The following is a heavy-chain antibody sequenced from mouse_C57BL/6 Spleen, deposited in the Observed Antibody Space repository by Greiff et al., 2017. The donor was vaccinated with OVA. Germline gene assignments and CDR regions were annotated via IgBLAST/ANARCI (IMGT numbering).Heavy chain of an antibody. D-gene: IGHD2-2*01. V-gene: IGHV1-64*01. CDR1: GYTFTSYW. Sequence: QVQLKQPGAELVKPGASVKLSCKASGYTFTSYWMHWVKQRPGQGLEWIGMIHPNSGSTNYNEKFKSKATLTVDKSSSTAYMQLSSLTSEDSAVYYCARVEVYGYEEAWFAYWGQGTLVTVSA. CDR3: ARVEVYGYEEAWFAY. CDR2: IHPNSGST. J-gene: IGHJ3*01.